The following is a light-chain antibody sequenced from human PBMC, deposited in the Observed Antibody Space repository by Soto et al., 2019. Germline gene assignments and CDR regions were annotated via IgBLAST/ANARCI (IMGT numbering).Light chain of an antibody. CDR2: AAS. V-gene: IGKV1-39*01. J-gene: IGKJ1*01. CDR1: QSISSW. Sequence: DIQMTQSPSSLSASVGDRVTITCRASQSISSWLAWYQQKLGRAPRLLIYAASSLQSGVPSRFSGSGSGTDFTLTISSLQPEDFATYYCQQSYSTPWTFGQGTKVDIK. CDR3: QQSYSTPWT.